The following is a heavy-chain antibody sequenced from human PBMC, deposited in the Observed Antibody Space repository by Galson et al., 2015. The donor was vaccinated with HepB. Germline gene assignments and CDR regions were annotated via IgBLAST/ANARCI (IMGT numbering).Heavy chain of an antibody. J-gene: IGHJ4*02. CDR3: ARDPAARVNY. Sequence: SLRLSCAASGFTFSSYSMNWVRQAPGKGLEWVSYISGSSSTIHYADSVKGRFTISRDNAKNSLYLQMNSLRAEDTAVYYCARDPAARVNYWGQGTLVTVSS. CDR2: ISGSSSTI. D-gene: IGHD6-6*01. CDR1: GFTFSSYS. V-gene: IGHV3-48*04.